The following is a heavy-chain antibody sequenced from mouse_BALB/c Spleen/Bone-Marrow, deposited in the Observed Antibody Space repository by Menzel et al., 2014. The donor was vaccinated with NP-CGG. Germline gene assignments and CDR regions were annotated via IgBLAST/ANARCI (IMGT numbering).Heavy chain of an antibody. V-gene: IGHV1-67*01. CDR3: ARAGYGSSYDWFAY. CDR1: GYTFTDYA. Sequence: QVQLKHSGPELVRPGVSVKISCKGSGYTFTDYAMHWVKQGHAKSLEWIGVISTYSGNTNYNQKFKGKATTTVDKSSSTAYMELARLTSEDSAIYYCARAGYGSSYDWFAYWGQGTLVTVSA. CDR2: ISTYSGNT. J-gene: IGHJ3*01. D-gene: IGHD1-1*01.